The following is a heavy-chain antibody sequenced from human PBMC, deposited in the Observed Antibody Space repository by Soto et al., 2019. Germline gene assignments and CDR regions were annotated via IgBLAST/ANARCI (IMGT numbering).Heavy chain of an antibody. CDR3: ARDRIVGATATYYYYYGMDV. Sequence: PSETLSLTCTVSGGSISSYYWSWIRQPPGKGLEWIGYIYYSGSTNYNPSLKSRVTISVDKSKNQFSLKLSSVTAADTAVYYCARDRIVGATATYYYYYGMDVWGQGTTVTVSS. J-gene: IGHJ6*02. D-gene: IGHD1-26*01. CDR2: IYYSGST. CDR1: GGSISSYY. V-gene: IGHV4-59*12.